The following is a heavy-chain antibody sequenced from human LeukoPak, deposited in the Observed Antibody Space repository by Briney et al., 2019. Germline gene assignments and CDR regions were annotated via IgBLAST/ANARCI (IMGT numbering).Heavy chain of an antibody. J-gene: IGHJ4*02. CDR2: IYSGGST. CDR3: ARSRGGPYSSGWYYFDY. D-gene: IGHD6-19*01. Sequence: GGSLRLSCAASGFTVSSNYMSWVRQAPGKGLEWVSVIYSGGSTYYADSVKGRFTISRDNSKNTLYLQMNSLRAEDTAVYYCARSRGGPYSSGWYYFDYWGQGTLVTVSS. V-gene: IGHV3-53*01. CDR1: GFTVSSNY.